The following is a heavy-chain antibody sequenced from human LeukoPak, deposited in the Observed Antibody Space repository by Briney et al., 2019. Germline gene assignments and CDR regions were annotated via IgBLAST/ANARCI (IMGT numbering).Heavy chain of an antibody. CDR3: ARKSYYDSSGYYEYYFDY. D-gene: IGHD3-22*01. CDR1: GFTVSSNY. Sequence: GGSLRLSCAASGFTVSSNYMSWVRQAPGKGLEWVSVIYSGGSTYYADSVKGRFTISRDNSKNTLYLQMNSLRAEDTAVYYCARKSYYDSSGYYEYYFDYWGQGALVTVSS. J-gene: IGHJ4*02. V-gene: IGHV3-53*01. CDR2: IYSGGST.